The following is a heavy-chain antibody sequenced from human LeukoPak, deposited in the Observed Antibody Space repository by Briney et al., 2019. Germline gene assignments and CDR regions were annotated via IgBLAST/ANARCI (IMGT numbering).Heavy chain of an antibody. CDR3: AKEAPYYYDSSGLY. D-gene: IGHD3-22*01. J-gene: IGHJ4*02. CDR2: IYSGGST. Sequence: GGSLRLSCAASGFTVSSNYMSWVRQAPGKGLEWVSVIYSGGSTYYADSVKGRFTISRDNSKNTLYLQMNSLRAEDTAIYYCAKEAPYYYDSSGLYWGQGTLVTVSS. CDR1: GFTVSSNY. V-gene: IGHV3-66*01.